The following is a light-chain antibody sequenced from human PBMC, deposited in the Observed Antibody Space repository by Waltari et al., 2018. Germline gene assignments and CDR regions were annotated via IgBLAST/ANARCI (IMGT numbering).Light chain of an antibody. CDR3: AAWDDSLVV. V-gene: IGLV1-47*01. CDR2: RND. J-gene: IGLJ2*01. Sequence: QSVLTQQPLASESPGHEVTITCYESTSNIGSNDVYWYQQFPRMAPKLLIDRNDQRPSGVPDRFSGSKSGTSATLAISGLRSEDEADYYCAAWDDSLVVFGGGTKLTVL. CDR1: TSNIGSND.